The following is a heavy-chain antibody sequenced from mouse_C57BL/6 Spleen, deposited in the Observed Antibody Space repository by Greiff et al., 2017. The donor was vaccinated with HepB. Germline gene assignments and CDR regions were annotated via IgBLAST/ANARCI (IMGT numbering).Heavy chain of an antibody. CDR2: ISSGSSTI. V-gene: IGHV5-17*01. CDR1: GFTFSDYG. J-gene: IGHJ3*01. D-gene: IGHD2-5*01. Sequence: EVQVVESGGGLVKPGGSLKLSCAASGFTFSDYGMHWVRQAPEKGLEWVAYISSGSSTIYYADTVKGRFTISRDNAKNTLFLQMTSLRSEDTAMYYCARPYYSNYPFAYWGQGTLVTVSA. CDR3: ARPYYSNYPFAY.